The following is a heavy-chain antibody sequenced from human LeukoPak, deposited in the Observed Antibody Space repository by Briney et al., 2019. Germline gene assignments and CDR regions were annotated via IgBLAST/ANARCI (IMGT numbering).Heavy chain of an antibody. CDR2: IWYDGSNK. Sequence: GGSLRLSCAASGFTFSSYGMHWVRQAPGKGLEWVAVIWYDGSNKYYADSVKGRFTISRDNSKNTLYLQMNSLRAEDTAVYYCAREGTEFYFDYWGQGTLVTVSS. J-gene: IGHJ4*02. D-gene: IGHD1-1*01. V-gene: IGHV3-33*01. CDR1: GFTFSSYG. CDR3: AREGTEFYFDY.